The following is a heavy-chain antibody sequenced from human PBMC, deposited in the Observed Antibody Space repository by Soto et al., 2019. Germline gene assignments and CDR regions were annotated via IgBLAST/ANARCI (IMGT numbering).Heavy chain of an antibody. D-gene: IGHD3-22*01. CDR1: GGTFSSYA. Sequence: GASVKVSCKASGGTFSSYAISWVRQAPGQGLEWMGGIIAIFGTANYAQKFQGRVTITADESTSTAYMELSSLRSEDTAVYYCARADIVVVITTIYYYGMDVWGQGTTVTVSS. V-gene: IGHV1-69*13. CDR3: ARADIVVVITTIYYYGMDV. CDR2: IIAIFGTA. J-gene: IGHJ6*02.